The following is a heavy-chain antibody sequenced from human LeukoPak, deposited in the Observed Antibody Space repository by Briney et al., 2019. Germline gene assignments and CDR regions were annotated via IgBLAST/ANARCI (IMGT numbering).Heavy chain of an antibody. Sequence: PGASVKVSCKASGFTFTSYGISWVRQAPGQGLEWMGWISAYNGNTNYAQKLQGRVTMTTDTSTSTAYMELRSLRSDDTAVYYCARDPGLIFGVAPLDYWGQGTLVTVSS. V-gene: IGHV1-18*01. J-gene: IGHJ4*02. CDR2: ISAYNGNT. D-gene: IGHD3-3*01. CDR1: GFTFTSYG. CDR3: ARDPGLIFGVAPLDY.